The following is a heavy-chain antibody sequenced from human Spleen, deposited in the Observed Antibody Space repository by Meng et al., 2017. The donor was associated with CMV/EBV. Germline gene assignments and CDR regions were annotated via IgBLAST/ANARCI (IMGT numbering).Heavy chain of an antibody. D-gene: IGHD2-15*01. CDR2: IYYRGST. J-gene: IGHJ4*02. CDR1: GGSISSGDYY. Sequence: QVQLQESGPGLVKPSQTLSLTCTVSGGSISSGDYYWSWIRQPPGKGLEWIGYIYYRGSTYYNPSLKSRVTISVDTSKNQFSLKLSSVTAADTAVYYCARDGGYHRAAGPYWGQGTLVTVSS. V-gene: IGHV4-30-4*08. CDR3: ARDGGYHRAAGPY.